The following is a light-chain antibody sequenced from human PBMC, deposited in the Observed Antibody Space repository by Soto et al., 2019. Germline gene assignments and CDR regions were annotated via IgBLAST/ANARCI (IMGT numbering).Light chain of an antibody. CDR1: SSDVGGYNY. J-gene: IGLJ1*01. V-gene: IGLV2-14*01. CDR2: DVS. Sequence: QSALTQPASVSGSLGQSITISCTGTSSDVGGYNYVSWYQQHPGKAPRLMIYDVSYRPSGVSNRFSGSKSGNTASLTISGLQAKEEVDYPYLSYTRSSTPYVFGMGP. CDR3: LSYTRSSTPYV.